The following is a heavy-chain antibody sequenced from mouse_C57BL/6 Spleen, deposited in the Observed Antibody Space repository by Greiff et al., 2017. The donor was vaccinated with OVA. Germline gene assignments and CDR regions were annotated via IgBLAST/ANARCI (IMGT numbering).Heavy chain of an antibody. D-gene: IGHD1-1*01. Sequence: QVQLQQPGAELVKPGASVKLSCKASGYTFTSYWMQWVKQRPGQGLEWIGEIDPSDSYTNYNQKFKGKATLTVDTSSSTAYMQLSSLTSEDSAVYYCARRNYYGSSHLKGYFDYWGQGTTLTVSS. J-gene: IGHJ2*01. V-gene: IGHV1-50*01. CDR2: IDPSDSYT. CDR1: GYTFTSYW. CDR3: ARRNYYGSSHLKGYFDY.